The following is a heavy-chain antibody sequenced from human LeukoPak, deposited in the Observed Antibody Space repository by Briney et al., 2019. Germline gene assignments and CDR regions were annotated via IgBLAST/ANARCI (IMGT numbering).Heavy chain of an antibody. V-gene: IGHV3-30*18. CDR1: GFTFSSYG. D-gene: IGHD3-22*01. CDR3: AKDISVAYYYDPSY. CDR2: ISYDGSNK. J-gene: IGHJ4*02. Sequence: SLRLSCAASGFTFSSYGMHWVRQAPGKGLEWVAVISYDGSNKYYADSVKGRFTISRDNSKNTLYLQMNSLRAEDTAVYYCAKDISVAYYYDPSYWGQGTLVTVSS.